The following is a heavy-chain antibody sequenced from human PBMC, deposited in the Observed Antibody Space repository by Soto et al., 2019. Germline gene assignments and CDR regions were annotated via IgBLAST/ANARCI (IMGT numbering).Heavy chain of an antibody. Sequence: GGSLRLSCAASGFTFSSYAMHWVRQAPGKGLEWVAVISYDGSNKYYADSVKGRFTISRDNSKNTLYLQMNSLRAEDTAVYYCARGRGNYYDSSGYYCWGRGTLVTVSS. V-gene: IGHV3-30-3*01. CDR2: ISYDGSNK. CDR1: GFTFSSYA. J-gene: IGHJ4*02. CDR3: ARGRGNYYDSSGYYC. D-gene: IGHD3-22*01.